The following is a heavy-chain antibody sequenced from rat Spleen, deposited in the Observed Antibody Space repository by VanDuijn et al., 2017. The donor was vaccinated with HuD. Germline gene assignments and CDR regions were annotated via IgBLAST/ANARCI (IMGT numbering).Heavy chain of an antibody. D-gene: IGHD1-11*01. CDR3: ARHYGGYSEYVMDA. CDR2: ISTGGAYT. CDR1: GFTYSNYV. Sequence: EVQLVESGGGLVQPGRSLKFSCAASGFTYSNYVMAWVRQAPTKGLEWVASISTGGAYTYYRDSVKGRFTISRDNAKSTLYLQMDSLRSEDTATYYCARHYGGYSEYVMDAWGQGASVTVSS. V-gene: IGHV5-25*01. J-gene: IGHJ4*01.